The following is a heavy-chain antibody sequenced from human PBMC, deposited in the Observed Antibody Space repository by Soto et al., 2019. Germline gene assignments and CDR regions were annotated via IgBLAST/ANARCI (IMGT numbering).Heavy chain of an antibody. V-gene: IGHV3-30*18. CDR3: AKGARTLYYYYYGMDV. CDR1: GFTFSSYG. CDR2: ISYDGSNK. Sequence: GGSLRLSCAASGFTFSSYGMHWVRQAPGKGLEWVAVISYDGSNKYYADSVKGRFTISRDNSKNTLYLQMNSLRAEDTAVYYCAKGARTLYYYYYGMDVWGQGTTVTVSS. J-gene: IGHJ6*02.